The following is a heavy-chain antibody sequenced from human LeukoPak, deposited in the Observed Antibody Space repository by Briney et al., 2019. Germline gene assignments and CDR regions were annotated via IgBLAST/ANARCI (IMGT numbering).Heavy chain of an antibody. CDR2: IKDDGSEK. Sequence: PGGSLRLSCAASGFTFSNYGMNWVRQAPGKGLEWVANIKDDGSEKYSVDSVKGRFTISRDNAKNLLYLQMSSLRAEDTAVYYCARARIDYWGQGTLVTVSS. D-gene: IGHD1-14*01. J-gene: IGHJ4*02. CDR1: GFTFSNYG. V-gene: IGHV3-7*04. CDR3: ARARIDY.